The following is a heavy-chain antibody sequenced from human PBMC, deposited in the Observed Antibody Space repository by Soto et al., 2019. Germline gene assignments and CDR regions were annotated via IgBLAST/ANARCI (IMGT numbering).Heavy chain of an antibody. J-gene: IGHJ3*02. D-gene: IGHD2-21*01. Sequence: GGSLRLSCAASGFTFSGSAMHWVRQASGKGLEWVGRIRSKANSYATAYAATVKGRFTISRDDSKNTAYLQMNSLKPEDPAVYSCTIHGDREAGDDFDIWGQGTMVTVSS. CDR3: TIHGDREAGDDFDI. CDR1: GFTFSGSA. V-gene: IGHV3-73*01. CDR2: IRSKANSYAT.